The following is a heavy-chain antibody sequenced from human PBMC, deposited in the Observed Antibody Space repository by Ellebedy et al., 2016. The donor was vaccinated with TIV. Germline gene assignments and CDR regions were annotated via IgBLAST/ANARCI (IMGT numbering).Heavy chain of an antibody. CDR1: GGSIRSSHYY. V-gene: IGHV4-39*01. Sequence: SETLSLTXTVSGGSIRSSHYYWGWIRQPPGKGLEWIGSIYYSGSTYYNPSLKSRVTISVDTSKNQFSLKLSSVIAADTAVYYCARPPETTFDFFEYWGQGTLVTVSS. CDR2: IYYSGST. CDR3: ARPPETTFDFFEY. D-gene: IGHD3-16*01. J-gene: IGHJ4*02.